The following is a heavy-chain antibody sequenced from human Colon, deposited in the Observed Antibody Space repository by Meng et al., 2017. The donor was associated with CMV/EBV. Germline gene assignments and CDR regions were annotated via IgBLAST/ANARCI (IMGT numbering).Heavy chain of an antibody. Sequence: RGGSFDWGWRRQTPGRGLEWMGRIYEPGSTYYSLSLKSRVAMSMDTPKNQFSLKLNSVTAADTAVYYCAREPIRQYSYGSPFWYFDLWGRGTLVTVSS. D-gene: IGHD5-18*01. J-gene: IGHJ2*01. CDR1: RGGSFD. CDR2: IYEPGST. CDR3: AREPIRQYSYGSPFWYFDL. V-gene: IGHV4-39*07.